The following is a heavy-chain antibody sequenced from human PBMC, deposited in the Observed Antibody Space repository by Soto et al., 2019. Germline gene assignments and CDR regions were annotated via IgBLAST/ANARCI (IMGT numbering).Heavy chain of an antibody. J-gene: IGHJ5*02. CDR1: GFSLTTSGVG. V-gene: IGHV2-5*02. D-gene: IGHD2-8*02. CDR3: AHRVNYNSYWDVGWFDP. Sequence: QITLKESGPTLLEPTQTLTLTCSFSGFSLTTSGVGVGWLRQAPGKALECLGIIYWDNDRRYNPSLKSRLSITKDPSKNQVVLTMTYMEPVDTAIYFCAHRVNYNSYWDVGWFDPWGQGTLVTVS. CDR2: IYWDNDR.